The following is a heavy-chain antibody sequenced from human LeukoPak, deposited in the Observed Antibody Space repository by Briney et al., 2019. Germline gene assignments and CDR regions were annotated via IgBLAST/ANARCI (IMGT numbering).Heavy chain of an antibody. D-gene: IGHD3-10*01. CDR1: GFTFSNYD. V-gene: IGHV3-21*01. J-gene: IGHJ4*02. Sequence: PGGSLRLSCAASGFTFSNYDMNWGRQAPGKGLEWVSSISSSSSYIYYADSVKGRFAISRDNAKNSLYLQMYSLRAEDTAVYYCAGTYGSGSYPNYWGQGTLVTVSS. CDR2: ISSSSSYI. CDR3: AGTYGSGSYPNY.